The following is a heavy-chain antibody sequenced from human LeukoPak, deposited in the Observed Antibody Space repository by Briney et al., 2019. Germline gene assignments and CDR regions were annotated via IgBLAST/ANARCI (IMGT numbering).Heavy chain of an antibody. V-gene: IGHV1-18*01. CDR3: ARARGSGSYYGHDYYYYYYMDV. J-gene: IGHJ6*03. Sequence: GASVKVSCKASGYTFTSYGISWVRQAPGQGLEWMAWISAYNGNTNSAQKFQGRISMTTDTSTSTAYMELRSLRSEDTAVYYCARARGSGSYYGHDYYYYYYMDVWGQGTTVTVSS. CDR2: ISAYNGNT. D-gene: IGHD3-10*01. CDR1: GYTFTSYG.